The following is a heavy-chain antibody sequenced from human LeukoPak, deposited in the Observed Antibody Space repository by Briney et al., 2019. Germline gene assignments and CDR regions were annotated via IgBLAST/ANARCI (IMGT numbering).Heavy chain of an antibody. CDR2: ISNIGSI. CDR1: GGSISSYY. Sequence: SETLSLTCTVSGGSISSYYWSWIRQPPGKGLEWIAYISNIGSINYNPSLKSRVTISLDTSKNQFSLKLSSVTAADTAVYYCAGHHPRNTVDFWGQGTLVTVSS. D-gene: IGHD2/OR15-2a*01. V-gene: IGHV4-59*08. CDR3: AGHHPRNTVDF. J-gene: IGHJ4*02.